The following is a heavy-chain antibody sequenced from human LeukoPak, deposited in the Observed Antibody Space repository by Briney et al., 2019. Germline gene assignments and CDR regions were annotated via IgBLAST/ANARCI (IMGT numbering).Heavy chain of an antibody. CDR1: GGSISSYY. CDR3: AREHPVAIAPDY. Sequence: TSETLSLTCTVSGGSISSYYWSWIRQPAGKGLEWIGRIYSTGSTNYNPPLKSRVTMSVDTSKNQFSLKLTSVTAADTAVYYCAREHPVAIAPDYWGQGTLVTVSS. D-gene: IGHD5-12*01. V-gene: IGHV4-4*07. CDR2: IYSTGST. J-gene: IGHJ4*02.